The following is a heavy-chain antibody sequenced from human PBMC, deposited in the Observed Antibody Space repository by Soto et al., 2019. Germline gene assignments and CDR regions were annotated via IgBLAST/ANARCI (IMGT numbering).Heavy chain of an antibody. CDR2: ISYDGSNK. V-gene: IGHV3-30*18. CDR3: AKSVTTVPYDY. CDR1: GFTFSSYG. J-gene: IGHJ4*02. Sequence: QVQLVESGGGVVQPGRSLRLSCAASGFTFSSYGMHWVRQAPGKGLEWVAVISYDGSNKYYADSVKGRFTISRENSKNPLYLQMNSLRAEDTAVYYCAKSVTTVPYDYWGQGTLVTVCS. D-gene: IGHD4-17*01.